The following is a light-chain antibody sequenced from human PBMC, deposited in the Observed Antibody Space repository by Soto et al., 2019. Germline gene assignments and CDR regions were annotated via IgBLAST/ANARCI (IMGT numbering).Light chain of an antibody. CDR3: CSYAGSNTLI. V-gene: IGLV2-11*01. CDR2: DVS. J-gene: IGLJ2*01. Sequence: QSVLTQPRSVSGSPGQSVTISCTGTSSDVGGYNYDSWYQQYPGKAPKLMIYDVSKRPSGVPDRFSGSKSGNTASLTISGLQAEDEADYYCCSYAGSNTLIFGGGTKLTVL. CDR1: SSDVGGYNY.